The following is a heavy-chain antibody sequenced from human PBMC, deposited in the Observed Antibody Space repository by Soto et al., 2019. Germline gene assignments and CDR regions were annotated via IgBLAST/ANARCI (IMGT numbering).Heavy chain of an antibody. CDR1: ELSCGDDA. Sequence: PGRYLGISCAAYELSCGDDAMHWVRHVPGQGLEWVAVISFDGNIKYDADSVKGRFTISRDNSKNTLFLQMDSLKGEDTAVYSGARAPRIYLTSPSGIGRYGLAGWGQLTTVILS. V-gene: IGHV3-30-3*01. CDR3: ARAPRIYLTSPSGIGRYGLAG. CDR2: ISFDGNIK. D-gene: IGHD3-9*01. J-gene: IGHJ6*01.